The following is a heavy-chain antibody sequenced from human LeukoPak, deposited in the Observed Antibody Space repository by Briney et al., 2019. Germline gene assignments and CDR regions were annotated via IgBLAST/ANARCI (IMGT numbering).Heavy chain of an antibody. V-gene: IGHV3-23*01. CDR1: GLRFRSYA. CDR2: ISDDSST. CDR3: AKGRCSGVGCDSFHS. D-gene: IGHD2-15*01. Sequence: PGGSLRLSCVASGLRFRSYAMNWVRQAPGKGLECISTISDDSSTYYADSVKGRSAISRDDSKNTLYLQMNNLRVEDTAVYYCAKGRCSGVGCDSFHSWGQGALVTVSS. J-gene: IGHJ4*02.